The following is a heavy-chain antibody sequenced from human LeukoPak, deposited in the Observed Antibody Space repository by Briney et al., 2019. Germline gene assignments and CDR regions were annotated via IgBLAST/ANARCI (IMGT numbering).Heavy chain of an antibody. CDR1: GGSISSYY. CDR3: ARYSWELTLQDAFDI. D-gene: IGHD1-26*01. Sequence: PSETLSLTCTVSGGSISSYYWSWIRQPPGKGLEWIGYIYYSGSTNYNPSLKSRVTISVDTSKNQFSLKLSSVTAADTAVYYCARYSWELTLQDAFDIWGQGTMVTVSS. J-gene: IGHJ3*02. V-gene: IGHV4-59*01. CDR2: IYYSGST.